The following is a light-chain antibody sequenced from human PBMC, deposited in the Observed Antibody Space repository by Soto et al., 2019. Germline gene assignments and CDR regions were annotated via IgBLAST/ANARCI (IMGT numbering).Light chain of an antibody. CDR3: QQYAKSPIT. CDR1: QSVGRDY. CDR2: GAS. Sequence: EFVLTQSPDTLSVSPGDRATLSCRASQSVGRDYLAWYQQKPGQAPRLLIHGASNRATGIPDRFSGSWSGTDFTLSISRLEPEDFAVYYCQQYAKSPITFGQGTRLEIK. V-gene: IGKV3-20*01. J-gene: IGKJ5*01.